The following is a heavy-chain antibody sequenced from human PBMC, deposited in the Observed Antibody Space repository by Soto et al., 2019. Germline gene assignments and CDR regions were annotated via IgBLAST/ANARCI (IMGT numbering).Heavy chain of an antibody. CDR2: IKQDGSEK. Sequence: GGSLRLSCAASGFTYSSYWMSWVRQAPGKGLEWVANIKQDGSEKYYVDSVKGRFTISRDNAKNSLYLQMNSLRAEDTAVYYCAKYAIALGFDYWGQGTLVTVSS. CDR3: AKYAIALGFDY. J-gene: IGHJ4*02. V-gene: IGHV3-7*01. D-gene: IGHD2-8*01. CDR1: GFTYSSYW.